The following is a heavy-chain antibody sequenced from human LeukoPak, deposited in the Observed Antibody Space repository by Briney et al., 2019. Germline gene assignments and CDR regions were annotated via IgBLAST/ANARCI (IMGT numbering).Heavy chain of an antibody. CDR3: ARGDDYHILTGYSPTGRFDP. D-gene: IGHD3-9*01. J-gene: IGHJ5*02. CDR2: INPIGGST. Sequence: TSGMVSCKPSGYTYTNYYMHWVGQAPGQGREWMGVINPIGGSTSYAQTFQRRVTMTTATSTSTVYMELSSLRSEDTAVYYCARGDDYHILTGYSPTGRFDPWGQGTLVTVSS. V-gene: IGHV1-46*01. CDR1: GYTYTNYY.